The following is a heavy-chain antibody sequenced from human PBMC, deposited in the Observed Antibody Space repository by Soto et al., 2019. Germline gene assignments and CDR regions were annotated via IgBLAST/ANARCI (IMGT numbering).Heavy chain of an antibody. CDR2: IYYSGTT. CDR1: GGSISSGYYY. Sequence: QVQLQESGPGLVKPSQTLSLTCTVSGGSISSGYYYWSWLRQPPGKGLEWIGYIYYSGTTYYNPSLKSRVTISVDTSKKQFSLKLSSVTAAATAVYYCARVGSSAEFDYWGQGTLVTVSS. CDR3: ARVGSSAEFDY. D-gene: IGHD6-6*01. V-gene: IGHV4-30-4*01. J-gene: IGHJ4*02.